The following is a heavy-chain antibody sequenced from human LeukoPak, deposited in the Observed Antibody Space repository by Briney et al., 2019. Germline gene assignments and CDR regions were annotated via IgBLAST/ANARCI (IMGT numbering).Heavy chain of an antibody. CDR1: GGSITTSSYY. D-gene: IGHD6-13*01. CDR2: IYYTGSSGST. CDR3: ARAIDTSTWDYFDC. Sequence: PSETLSLTCSVSGGSITTSSYYWSWIRQPPGKGLEWIGYIYYTGSSGSTNYSPSLKSRVTISIDPSKNQFSLKLNSVTAADTAIYYCARAIDTSTWDYFDCWGQGTLVTVSS. V-gene: IGHV4-61*05. J-gene: IGHJ4*02.